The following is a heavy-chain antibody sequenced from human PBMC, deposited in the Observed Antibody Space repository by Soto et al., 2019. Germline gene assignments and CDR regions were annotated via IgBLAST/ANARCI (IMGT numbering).Heavy chain of an antibody. D-gene: IGHD3-16*01. Sequence: PSETLSLTCAVSGGSLSSSNWWSWVRQPPGKGLEWIGEIYHSGSTNYNPSLKSRVTISVDKSKNQFSLELSAVTAADCALYYCARVRGSYYYGMDVWGQGTTVTVSS. J-gene: IGHJ6*02. V-gene: IGHV4-4*02. CDR1: GGSLSSSNW. CDR2: IYHSGST. CDR3: ARVRGSYYYGMDV.